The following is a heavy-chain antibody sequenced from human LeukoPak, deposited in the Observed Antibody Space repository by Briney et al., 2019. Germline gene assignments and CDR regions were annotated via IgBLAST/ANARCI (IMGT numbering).Heavy chain of an antibody. Sequence: PGGSLRLSCAASGFTFSSYGMHWVRQAPGKGLEWVAVIWYDGSNKYYADAVKGRFTISGDNSKNTLYLQMNSLRAEDTAVYYCARAERITIFGVVTNAFDIWSQGTMATVSS. D-gene: IGHD3-3*01. V-gene: IGHV3-33*01. CDR3: ARAERITIFGVVTNAFDI. CDR1: GFTFSSYG. CDR2: IWYDGSNK. J-gene: IGHJ3*02.